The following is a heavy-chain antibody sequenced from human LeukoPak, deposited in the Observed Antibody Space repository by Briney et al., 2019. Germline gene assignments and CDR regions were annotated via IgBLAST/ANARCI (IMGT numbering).Heavy chain of an antibody. J-gene: IGHJ3*02. CDR3: ARHYYDSSGYYLEGFDI. V-gene: IGHV4-39*01. D-gene: IGHD3-22*01. CDR2: IYYSGAS. CDR1: GDSISSNSYY. Sequence: SETLSLTCTVSGDSISSNSYYWGWIRQPPGKGLAWIGSIYYSGASYYNPSLKSRVIISVDTSKNQFSLKLSSVTAADTAVFYCARHYYDSSGYYLEGFDIWGQGTMVTVSS.